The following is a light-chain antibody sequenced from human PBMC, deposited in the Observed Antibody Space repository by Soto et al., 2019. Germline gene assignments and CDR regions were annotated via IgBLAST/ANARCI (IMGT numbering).Light chain of an antibody. CDR2: AAS. J-gene: IGKJ4*01. CDR3: QPYGSAPFT. Sequence: EVVLTQSPGTLSLSPGERATLSCMASQTVTTSQLTWFQQKPGQAPRLLIYAASIRAAGIPDRFSGSGSGTDFTRTISRLEPEDFAVYYYQPYGSAPFTFGGGTKVEIK. CDR1: QTVTTSQ. V-gene: IGKV3-20*01.